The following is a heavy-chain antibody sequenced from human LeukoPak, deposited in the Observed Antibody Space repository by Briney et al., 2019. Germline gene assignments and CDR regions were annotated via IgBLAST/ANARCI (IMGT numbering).Heavy chain of an antibody. CDR2: IYYSGST. D-gene: IGHD5-12*01. Sequence: SETLSLTCTVSGGSISSYYWSWIRQPPGKGLEWIGYIYYSGSTNYNPSLKSRVTISVDTSKIQFSLKLSSVTAADTAVYYCASQSGYSGYDDFDYWGQGTLVTVSS. V-gene: IGHV4-59*08. CDR3: ASQSGYSGYDDFDY. J-gene: IGHJ4*02. CDR1: GGSISSYY.